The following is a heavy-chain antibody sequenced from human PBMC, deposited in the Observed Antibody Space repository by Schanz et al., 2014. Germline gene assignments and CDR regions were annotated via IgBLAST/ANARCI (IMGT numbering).Heavy chain of an antibody. CDR1: GYTFTNFF. J-gene: IGHJ4*02. CDR3: ARTIAYGGSSGYFDY. Sequence: QVHLVQSGAEVHKPGASLKISCKASGYTFTNFFLHWVRQAPGQGLEWMGIINLYGGSTNYAQKFQGRVTVTRDTSTSTVYMELNSLRSEDTAVYYCARTIAYGGSSGYFDYWGQGTLVTVSS. D-gene: IGHD4-17*01. CDR2: INLYGGST. V-gene: IGHV1-46*03.